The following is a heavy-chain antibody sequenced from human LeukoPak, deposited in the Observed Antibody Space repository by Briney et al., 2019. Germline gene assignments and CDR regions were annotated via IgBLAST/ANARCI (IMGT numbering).Heavy chain of an antibody. CDR1: GFTFSSYS. V-gene: IGHV3-21*01. CDR2: ISSSSSYI. Sequence: GGSLRLSCAASGFTFSSYSMNWVRQAPGKGLEWVSSISSSSSYIYYADSVKGRFTISRDNAKNSLYLQMNSLRAEDTAVYYCARDRIAAAGTMNYWGQGTLVTVSS. D-gene: IGHD6-13*01. CDR3: ARDRIAAAGTMNY. J-gene: IGHJ4*02.